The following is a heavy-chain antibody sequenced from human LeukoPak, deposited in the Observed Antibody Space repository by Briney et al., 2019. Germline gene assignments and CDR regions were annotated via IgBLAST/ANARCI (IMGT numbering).Heavy chain of an antibody. CDR3: ARLARVAAAGSYSYHSLDV. Sequence: SETLSLTCTVSGDSITGYIWSWIRQPPGKGLEWIGYIHYGGFTNYNPSLKSRVTISVDTSKNQSSLRLSSVTAADTAIYYCARLARVAAAGSYSYHSLDVWGQGTTVTVSS. D-gene: IGHD6-13*01. CDR2: IHYGGFT. CDR1: GDSITGYI. J-gene: IGHJ6*02. V-gene: IGHV4-59*08.